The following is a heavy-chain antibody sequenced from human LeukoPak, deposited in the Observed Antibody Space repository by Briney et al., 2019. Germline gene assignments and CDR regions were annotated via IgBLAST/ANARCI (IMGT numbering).Heavy chain of an antibody. CDR2: IFSSGPT. J-gene: IGHJ4*02. V-gene: IGHV3-53*01. D-gene: IGHD3-10*01. Sequence: GGSVRLSCAASGFNVSNNYMNWVRQAPGKGLEWVSVIFSSGPTYYADSVKGRFTISRDTSKNALYLQMNSLRAEDTAVYYCAISGLGFGEFRGLDYWGQGTLVTVSS. CDR1: GFNVSNNY. CDR3: AISGLGFGEFRGLDY.